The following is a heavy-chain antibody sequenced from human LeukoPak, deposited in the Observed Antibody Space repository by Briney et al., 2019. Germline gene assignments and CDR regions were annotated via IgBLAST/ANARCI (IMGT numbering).Heavy chain of an antibody. Sequence: SQTLSLTCTVSGGSLSSGDYYWSWLRQPPGKGLEWIGYIYYSGSTYYNPSLKSRVTISVDTSKNQFSLKLSSVTAADTAVYYCARTQLYCSSTSCYVNWFDPWGQGTLVTVSS. J-gene: IGHJ5*02. CDR3: ARTQLYCSSTSCYVNWFDP. V-gene: IGHV4-30-4*01. D-gene: IGHD2-2*01. CDR2: IYYSGST. CDR1: GGSLSSGDYY.